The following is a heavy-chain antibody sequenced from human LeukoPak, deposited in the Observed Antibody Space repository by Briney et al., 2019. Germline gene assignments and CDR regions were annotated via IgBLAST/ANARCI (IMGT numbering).Heavy chain of an antibody. CDR1: GGSISSGDYY. D-gene: IGHD3-3*01. CDR3: ARIPFLEWLYDY. CDR2: IYYSGST. V-gene: IGHV4-30-4*01. Sequence: SETLSLTCTVSGGSISSGDYYWGWIRQPPGKGLEWIGYIYYSGSTYHNPSLKSRVTISVDTSKNQFSLKLSSVTAADTAVYYCARIPFLEWLYDYWGQGTLVTVSS. J-gene: IGHJ4*02.